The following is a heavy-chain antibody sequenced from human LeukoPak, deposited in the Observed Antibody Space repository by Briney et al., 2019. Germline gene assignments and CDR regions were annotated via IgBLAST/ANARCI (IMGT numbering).Heavy chain of an antibody. J-gene: IGHJ4*02. CDR1: GGSISSSSYY. CDR2: THYSGST. D-gene: IGHD3-3*01. CDR3: ATESGSFDY. Sequence: SETLSLTCTVSGGSISSSSYYWGWIRQPPGKGLEWIGSTHYSGSTYYNPSLKSRVAISVDTSNNRFSLKVSSVTAADTAVYYCATESGSFDYWGQGTQVTVSS. V-gene: IGHV4-39*07.